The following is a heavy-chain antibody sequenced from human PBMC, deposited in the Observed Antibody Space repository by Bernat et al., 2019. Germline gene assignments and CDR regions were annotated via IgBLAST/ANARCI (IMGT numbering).Heavy chain of an antibody. J-gene: IGHJ3*02. CDR2: IYWDDDK. V-gene: IGHV2-5*02. Sequence: QITLKESGPTLVKPTQTLTLTCSFSGFSLTTSGLGVGWIRQPPGKALEWLALIYWDDDKRYSPSLESRLTITKDSSKNQVVLTMTNMDPVETATYFCAHREPTSLAFDIWGQGTMVTVSS. CDR1: GFSLTTSGLG. CDR3: AHREPTSLAFDI.